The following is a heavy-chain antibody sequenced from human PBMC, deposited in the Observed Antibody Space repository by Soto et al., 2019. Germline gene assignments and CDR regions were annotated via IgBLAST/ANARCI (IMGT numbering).Heavy chain of an antibody. Sequence: QLQLMQSGGEAKNPGASVKVSCEASGYSFSTYAISWLRQAPGQGLEWMGLITPNNGYTNYAQKFQGRLILTTDIPSSTAYMELTSLRYDDTAMCYCATSYDSGFDPWGQGTLVSVS. D-gene: IGHD3-3*01. CDR1: GYSFSTYA. V-gene: IGHV1-18*01. CDR3: ATSYDSGFDP. J-gene: IGHJ5*02. CDR2: ITPNNGYT.